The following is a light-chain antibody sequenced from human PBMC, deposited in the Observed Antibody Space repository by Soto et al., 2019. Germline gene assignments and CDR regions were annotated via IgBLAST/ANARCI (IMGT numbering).Light chain of an antibody. J-gene: IGLJ3*02. CDR1: RSNIGAGYD. CDR2: GNS. V-gene: IGLV1-40*01. CDR3: QSYDSSLSGSGV. Sequence: QSVLTQPPSVSGAPGQRVTISCIGSRSNIGAGYDVHWYQQLPGTAPKLLIYGNSNRPSGVPDRFSGSKSGTSASLAITGLQAEDEADYYCQSYDSSLSGSGVFGGGTKVTVL.